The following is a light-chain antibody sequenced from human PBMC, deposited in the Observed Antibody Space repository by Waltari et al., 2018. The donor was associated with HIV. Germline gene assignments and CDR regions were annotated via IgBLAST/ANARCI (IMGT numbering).Light chain of an antibody. V-gene: IGLV1-51*01. CDR3: GTWDSSLNLYV. J-gene: IGLJ1*01. CDR1: NSNLGNNY. Sequence: QSVLTQPPSVSAAPGQKVAISCSGGNSNLGNNYVSWYQQTPGKAPRLLIYDNERRPPGIPDRFSASKAGVSATLGITGLQIVDEADYYCGTWDSSLNLYVFGPGTTVAVL. CDR2: DNE.